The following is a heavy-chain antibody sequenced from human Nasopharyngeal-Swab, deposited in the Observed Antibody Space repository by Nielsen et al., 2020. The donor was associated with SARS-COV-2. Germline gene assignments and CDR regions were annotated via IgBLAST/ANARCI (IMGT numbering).Heavy chain of an antibody. V-gene: IGHV1-69*13. CDR3: ARGDIIAVAGTGYYYYYYMDV. Sequence: SVKVSCKASGYTFTSYGISWVRQAPGQGLEWMGGIIPIFGTANYAQKFQGRVTITVDESTSTAYMELSSLRSEDTAVYYCARGDIIAVAGTGYYYYYYMDVWGKGTTVTVSS. CDR2: IIPIFGTA. D-gene: IGHD6-19*01. J-gene: IGHJ6*03. CDR1: GYTFTSYG.